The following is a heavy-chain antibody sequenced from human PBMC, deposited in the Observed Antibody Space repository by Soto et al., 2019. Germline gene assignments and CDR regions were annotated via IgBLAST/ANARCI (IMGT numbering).Heavy chain of an antibody. CDR2: IYYSGST. CDR1: GGSISSGDYY. D-gene: IGHD3-9*01. Sequence: RSLTCTVSGGSISSGDYYWSWIRQPPGKGLEWIGDIYYSGSTYYNPSLKSRVTISVDTSKNQFSLKLSSVTAADTAVYYCARDRGYYDIVTGYYNLYYFDYWGQGTLVTVSS. CDR3: ARDRGYYDIVTGYYNLYYFDY. V-gene: IGHV4-30-4*01. J-gene: IGHJ4*02.